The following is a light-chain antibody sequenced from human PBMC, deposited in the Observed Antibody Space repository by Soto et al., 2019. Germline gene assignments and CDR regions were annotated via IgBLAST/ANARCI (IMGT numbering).Light chain of an antibody. CDR2: QVS. Sequence: DIVLTQTPLSSPVTLGQPASISCRSSQSLVYSDGNTYLSWLQQRPGQPPRLLIYQVSNRFSGVPDRFSGSGAGTDFTLKISRVEAEDVGVYYWVQFSHFPRTFGQGTKVEIK. CDR3: VQFSHFPRT. CDR1: QSLVYSDGNTY. J-gene: IGKJ1*01. V-gene: IGKV2-24*01.